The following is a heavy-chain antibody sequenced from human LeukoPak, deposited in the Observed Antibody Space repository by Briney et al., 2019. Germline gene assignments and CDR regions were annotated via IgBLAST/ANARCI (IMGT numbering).Heavy chain of an antibody. CDR1: GGSFSGYY. CDR3: ARNDSVAGTTFDY. Sequence: PSETLSLTCAVYGGSFSGYYWSWIRQPPGKGLEWIGEINHSGSTKYNLSLKSRVTISVDTSKNQFSLKLSSVTAADTAVYYCARNDSVAGTTFDYWGQGTLVTVSS. J-gene: IGHJ4*02. D-gene: IGHD6-19*01. CDR2: INHSGST. V-gene: IGHV4-34*01.